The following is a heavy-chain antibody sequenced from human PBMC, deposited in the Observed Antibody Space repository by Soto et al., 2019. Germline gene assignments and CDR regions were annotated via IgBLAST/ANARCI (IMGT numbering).Heavy chain of an antibody. Sequence: ESGGGLVQPGRSLRLSCAASGFTFDDYAMHWVRQAPGKGLEWVSGISWNSGSIGYADSVKGRFTISRDNAKNSLYLQMNSLRAEDTALYYCAKDKVAGPSFFPWFDPWGQGTLVTVSS. J-gene: IGHJ5*02. V-gene: IGHV3-9*01. D-gene: IGHD6-19*01. CDR2: ISWNSGSI. CDR3: AKDKVAGPSFFPWFDP. CDR1: GFTFDDYA.